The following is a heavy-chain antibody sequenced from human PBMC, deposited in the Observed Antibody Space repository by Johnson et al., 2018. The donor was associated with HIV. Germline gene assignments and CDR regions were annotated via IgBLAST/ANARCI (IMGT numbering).Heavy chain of an antibody. CDR1: GFTFSNYG. CDR3: ARGGVVHDGFDI. D-gene: IGHD2-8*01. Sequence: QVQLVESGGGLVKPGGSLRLSCAASGFTFSNYGMHWVRQAPGKGLEWVAVISYSGSNKYYAASVKGRFTISRDNSKNTLYLQMNTLRAEDTAVYYCARGGVVHDGFDIRGLGTMVTVSS. V-gene: IGHV3-30*03. J-gene: IGHJ3*02. CDR2: ISYSGSNK.